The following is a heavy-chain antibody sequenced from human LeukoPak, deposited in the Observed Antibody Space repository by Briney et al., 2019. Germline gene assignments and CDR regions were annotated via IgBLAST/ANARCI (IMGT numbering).Heavy chain of an antibody. CDR1: GYTFSTYD. Sequence: ASVKVSCKTSGYTFSTYDINWVRQAAGQGLEWMGWMNPDSGNTGFAQKFQGRATITRDTSITTAYLELSSLRSEDTAVYYCARAIRYQLLSDYWGQGTLVTVSS. J-gene: IGHJ4*02. V-gene: IGHV1-8*03. CDR2: MNPDSGNT. CDR3: ARAIRYQLLSDY. D-gene: IGHD2-2*01.